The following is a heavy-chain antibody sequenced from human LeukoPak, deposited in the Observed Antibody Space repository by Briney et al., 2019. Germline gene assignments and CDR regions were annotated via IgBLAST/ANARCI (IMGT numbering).Heavy chain of an antibody. CDR1: GFTFSSYT. Sequence: GRSLRLSCAASGFTFSSYTMHWVRQAPGKGLEWVAIISYDGSNKYYADSVKGRFTISRDNSKNTLYLQMNSLRAEDTAVYYCAKVMSAVAGGVDYWGQGTLVTVSS. V-gene: IGHV3-30-3*01. CDR2: ISYDGSNK. CDR3: AKVMSAVAGGVDY. J-gene: IGHJ4*02. D-gene: IGHD6-19*01.